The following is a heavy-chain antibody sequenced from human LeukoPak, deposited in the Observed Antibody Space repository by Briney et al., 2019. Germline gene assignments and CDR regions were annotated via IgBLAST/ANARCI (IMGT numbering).Heavy chain of an antibody. CDR1: GFTFSAYE. V-gene: IGHV3-48*03. D-gene: IGHD5-18*01. J-gene: IGHJ4*02. Sequence: PGGSLRLSCAVSGFTFSAYEMNWFRQAPGKGLEWVSYISTSGSAIYYAESVKGRFTISRDNAKNSLYLQMNSLRGEDTAVYYCARVARSYGPPSFDYWGQGTLVTVSS. CDR2: ISTSGSAI. CDR3: ARVARSYGPPSFDY.